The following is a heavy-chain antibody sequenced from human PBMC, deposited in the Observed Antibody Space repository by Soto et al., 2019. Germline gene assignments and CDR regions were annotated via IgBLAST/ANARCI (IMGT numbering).Heavy chain of an antibody. J-gene: IGHJ3*02. CDR3: ARSRLYSGYDDAFDI. D-gene: IGHD5-12*01. V-gene: IGHV4-59*01. CDR2: VYYSGPT. Sequence: QVQLQQSGPGLVKPSETLSLTCSVSGDSISSYYYNWIRQSPGKGLEWIGYVYYSGPTNYNPSLQIRVTISVDTSRDEISLKLDSVTAADTAVYYCARSRLYSGYDDAFDIWGQGAMVTVS. CDR1: GDSISSYY.